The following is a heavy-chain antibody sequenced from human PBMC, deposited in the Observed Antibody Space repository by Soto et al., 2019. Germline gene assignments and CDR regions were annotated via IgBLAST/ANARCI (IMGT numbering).Heavy chain of an antibody. V-gene: IGHV3-53*01. J-gene: IGHJ4*02. CDR1: GLTVSISY. D-gene: IGHD6-19*01. CDR3: ARGKGIGWYESSDY. CDR2: IYRDGST. Sequence: EVQLLESGGGLIQTGESMRLSCAASGLTVSISYMSWVRQAPGKGLEWVSTIYRDGSTYYADSVEGRFTISRDNSKNTLYLQMNSLRAEDTATYYCARGKGIGWYESSDYWVQGTLVTVSS.